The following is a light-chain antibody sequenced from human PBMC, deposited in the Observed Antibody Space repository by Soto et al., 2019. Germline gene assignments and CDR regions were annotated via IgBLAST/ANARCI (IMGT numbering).Light chain of an antibody. J-gene: IGLJ1*01. V-gene: IGLV2-11*01. CDR1: SSDVGGYNY. Sequence: QSALTKPRSVSGSPGQSVTISCTGTSSDVGGYNYVSWYQQHPGKAPKLMIYDVSKRPSGVPDRFSGSKSGNTASLTISGLQAENEADYYCCSYAGSFYVFGTGTKVPVL. CDR2: DVS. CDR3: CSYAGSFYV.